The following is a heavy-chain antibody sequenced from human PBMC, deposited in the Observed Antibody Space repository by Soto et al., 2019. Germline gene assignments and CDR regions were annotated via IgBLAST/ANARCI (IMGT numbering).Heavy chain of an antibody. Sequence: QITLKESGPTRVKPTQTLTLTCTFSGFSLTTSGVGVGWIRKTPGKALEWLAVIYWDDDKRYSPSLKSRLTITKXXSXNXXVLTMAYVDPVDTATYFCAHRGYMNGNWDQGYFDFWGQGTLVTVSS. J-gene: IGHJ4*02. V-gene: IGHV2-5*02. D-gene: IGHD7-27*01. CDR2: IYWDDDK. CDR1: GFSLTTSGVG. CDR3: AHRGYMNGNWDQGYFDF.